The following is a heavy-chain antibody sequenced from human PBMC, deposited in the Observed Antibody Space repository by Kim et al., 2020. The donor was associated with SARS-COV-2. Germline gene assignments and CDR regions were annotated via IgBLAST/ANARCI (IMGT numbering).Heavy chain of an antibody. CDR2: IRSKANSYAT. Sequence: GGSLRLSCAASGFTFSGSAMHWVRQASGKGLEWVGRIRSKANSYATAYAASVKGRFTISRDDSKNTAYLQMNSLKTEDTAVYYCTRPLQTNDAFDIWGQGTMVTVSS. CDR3: TRPLQTNDAFDI. V-gene: IGHV3-73*01. J-gene: IGHJ3*02. CDR1: GFTFSGSA. D-gene: IGHD3-16*02.